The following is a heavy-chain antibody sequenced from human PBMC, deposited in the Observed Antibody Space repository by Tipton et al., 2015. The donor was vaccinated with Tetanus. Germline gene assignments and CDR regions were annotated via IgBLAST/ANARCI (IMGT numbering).Heavy chain of an antibody. CDR1: GFTVTSTY. CDR2: IYSGSTT. Sequence: GSLRLSCAASGFTVTSTYMAWVRQTPGKGLEWVSSIYSGSTTYYRDSVRGRFTISRDSSKNSFHLQLNNLRDEGTAIYFCARAPFDFSDYFDLWGQGTPVTVSS. J-gene: IGHJ4*02. V-gene: IGHV3-53*01. CDR3: ARAPFDFSDYFDL. D-gene: IGHD6-19*01.